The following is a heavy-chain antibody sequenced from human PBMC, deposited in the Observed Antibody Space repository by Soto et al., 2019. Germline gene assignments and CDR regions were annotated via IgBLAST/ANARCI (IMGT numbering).Heavy chain of an antibody. D-gene: IGHD4-17*01. CDR3: AKLRGDYTVFDY. V-gene: IGHV3-7*03. CDR2: IKQDGSVK. CDR1: GFTFSNYW. J-gene: IGHJ4*01. Sequence: GGSLRLSCAPSGFTFSNYWMRWVRQAPGQGLEWVASIKQDGSVKHYVDSVKGRFTISRDNAEKSLHLQMNSLRAEDTAVYYCAKLRGDYTVFDYWGHGARVTVSS.